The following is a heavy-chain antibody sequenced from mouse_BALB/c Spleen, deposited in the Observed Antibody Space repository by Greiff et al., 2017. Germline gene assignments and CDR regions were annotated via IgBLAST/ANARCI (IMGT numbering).Heavy chain of an antibody. V-gene: IGHV14-1*02. CDR3: AKNGDGYFDV. CDR2: IDPENGNT. D-gene: IGHD4-1*01. CDR1: GFNIKDYY. J-gene: IGHJ1*01. Sequence: DVQLQESGAELVRPGALVKLSRKASGFNIKDYYMHWVKQRPEQGLEWIGWIDPENGNTIYDPKFQGKASITADTSSNTAYLQLSSLTSEDTAVYYCAKNGDGYFDVWGAGTTVTVSS.